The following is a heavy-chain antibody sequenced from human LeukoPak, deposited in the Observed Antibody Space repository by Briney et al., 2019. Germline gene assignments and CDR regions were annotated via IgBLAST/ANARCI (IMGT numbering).Heavy chain of an antibody. V-gene: IGHV3-15*01. J-gene: IGHJ4*02. D-gene: IGHD2-15*01. Sequence: GGSLRLSCAASGFTFSHAWMTWVRQAPGKGLEWVGRIRSNTEGGTTDDAAPVKGRFTISRDNSKNTLYLQMNGLRVKDAAVYFCAKDDRLRSLGGIDYWGQGTLVTVSS. CDR1: GFTFSHAW. CDR3: AKDDRLRSLGGIDY. CDR2: IRSNTEGGTT.